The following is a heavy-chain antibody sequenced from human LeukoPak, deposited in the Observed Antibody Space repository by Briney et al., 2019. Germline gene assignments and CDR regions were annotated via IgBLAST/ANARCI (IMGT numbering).Heavy chain of an antibody. D-gene: IGHD5-24*01. CDR2: INAGNGNT. J-gene: IGHJ4*02. Sequence: ASVKVSCNASGYTFTSYAMHWVRQAPGQRLEWRGWINAGNGNTKYSQKFQGRVTITADKSTSTAYMELSSLRSEDTAVYYCAREEMATSGLDYWGQGTLVTVSS. CDR1: GYTFTSYA. CDR3: AREEMATSGLDY. V-gene: IGHV1-3*01.